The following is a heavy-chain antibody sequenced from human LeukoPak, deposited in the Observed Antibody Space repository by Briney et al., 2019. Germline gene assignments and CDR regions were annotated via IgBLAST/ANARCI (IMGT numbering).Heavy chain of an antibody. J-gene: IGHJ4*02. CDR1: GYTFTSYY. Sequence: ASVKVSCKASGYTFTSYYMHWVRQAPGQGLEWMGIINPSGGSTSYAQKFQGRVTMTRDTSRSTVYMELSSLRSEDTAVYYCARDPVYCSSTSCKSQGYYFDYWGQGTLVTVSS. CDR3: ARDPVYCSSTSCKSQGYYFDY. V-gene: IGHV1-46*01. CDR2: INPSGGST. D-gene: IGHD2-2*01.